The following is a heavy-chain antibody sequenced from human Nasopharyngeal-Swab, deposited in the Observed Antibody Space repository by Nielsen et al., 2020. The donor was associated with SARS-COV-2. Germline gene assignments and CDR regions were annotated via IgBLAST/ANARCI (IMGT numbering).Heavy chain of an antibody. Sequence: GGSLRLSCAAPGFTFSSYAMHWVRQAPGKGLEWVAVISYDGSNKYYADSVKGRFTISRDNSKNTLYLQMNSLRAEDTAVYYCARTIAAAGPYGMDVWGQGTTVTVSS. CDR1: GFTFSSYA. D-gene: IGHD6-13*01. CDR2: ISYDGSNK. CDR3: ARTIAAAGPYGMDV. V-gene: IGHV3-30-3*01. J-gene: IGHJ6*02.